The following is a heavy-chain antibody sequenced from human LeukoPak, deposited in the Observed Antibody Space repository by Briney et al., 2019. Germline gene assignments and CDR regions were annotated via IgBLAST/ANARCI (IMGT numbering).Heavy chain of an antibody. Sequence: SETLSLTCTVSGGSISTYYWSWIRQPPGKGLEWIGYIYQSGYTNYNPSLKSRVTISVDTSKNQFSLKLSSVTAADTAVYYCARATPYCSGGSCYSDYYYYMDVWSKGTTVTISS. CDR2: IYQSGYT. CDR3: ARATPYCSGGSCYSDYYYYMDV. J-gene: IGHJ6*03. V-gene: IGHV4-59*12. D-gene: IGHD2-15*01. CDR1: GGSISTYY.